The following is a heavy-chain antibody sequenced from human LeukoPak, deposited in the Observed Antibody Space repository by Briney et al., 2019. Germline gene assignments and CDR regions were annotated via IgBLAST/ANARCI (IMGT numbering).Heavy chain of an antibody. V-gene: IGHV3-74*01. CDR3: ARRRYDILTGGFDY. CDR1: GFTFSSYW. J-gene: IGHJ4*02. Sequence: PGGSLRLSCAASGFTFSSYWMHWVRHAPGKGLVWVSRINSDGSSTSYADSVKGRFTISRDNAKNTLYLQMNSLRAEDTAVYYCARRRYDILTGGFDYWGQGTLVTVSS. CDR2: INSDGSST. D-gene: IGHD3-9*01.